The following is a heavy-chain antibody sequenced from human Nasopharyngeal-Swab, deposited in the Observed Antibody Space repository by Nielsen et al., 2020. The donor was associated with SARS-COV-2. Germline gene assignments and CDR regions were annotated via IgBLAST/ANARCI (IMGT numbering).Heavy chain of an antibody. CDR2: TYYNGNT. D-gene: IGHD3-16*01. CDR1: GDSIAYSTFY. CDR3: ARGATYCYAGRCHDY. Sequence: SETLSLTCTVSGDSIAYSTFYWGWIRQPPGKGLEWIGNTYYNGNTYQNSSPKSRLTISVDRSKNHFSLRLTSVTAADTAVYYCARGATYCYAGRCHDYWGQGTLVTVSS. V-gene: IGHV4-39*07. J-gene: IGHJ4*02.